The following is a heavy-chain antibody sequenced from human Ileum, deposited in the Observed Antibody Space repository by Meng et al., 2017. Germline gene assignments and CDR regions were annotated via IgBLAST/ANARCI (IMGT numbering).Heavy chain of an antibody. J-gene: IGHJ4*02. D-gene: IGHD3-22*01. CDR3: ASARYDN. CDR2: INQSGST. V-gene: IGHV4-34*01. Sequence: QVQLQQWGAGLLEPSETLSLTCVVYGGCFSANYWTWIRQPPGKGLEWSGEINQSGSTNYKTSLKRRVTISVDKSKKQFALKLTSVTAADTAVYYCASARYDNWGQGTLVTVSS. CDR1: GGCFSANY.